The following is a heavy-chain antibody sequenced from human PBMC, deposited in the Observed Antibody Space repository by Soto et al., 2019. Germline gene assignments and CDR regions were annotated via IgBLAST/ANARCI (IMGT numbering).Heavy chain of an antibody. CDR1: GYTFTNYD. CDR2: MNPDSGDT. CDR3: AHIAAAPHYFDY. Sequence: GASVKVSCKASGYTFTNYDINWVRQATGQGPEWMGWMNPDSGDTGYVQKFQGRVTMTRSTSISIAYMELSDLRSEDTAVYYCAHIAAAPHYFDYWGQGTLVTVSS. V-gene: IGHV1-8*01. J-gene: IGHJ4*02. D-gene: IGHD6-13*01.